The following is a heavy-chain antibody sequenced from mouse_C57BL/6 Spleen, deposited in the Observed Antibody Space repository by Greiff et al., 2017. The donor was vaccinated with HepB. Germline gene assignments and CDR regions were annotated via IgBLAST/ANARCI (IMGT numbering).Heavy chain of an antibody. Sequence: LQLQQPGAELVKPGASVTLSCKASGYTFTSYWMHWVKQRPGRGLEWIGRIDPNSGGTKYNEKFKSKATLTGDKPSSTAYMQLSSLTSEDSAVYSCARGYSNYGGGAMDYWGQGTSVTVSS. CDR1: GYTFTSYW. CDR3: ARGYSNYGGGAMDY. D-gene: IGHD2-5*01. J-gene: IGHJ4*01. V-gene: IGHV1-72*01. CDR2: IDPNSGGT.